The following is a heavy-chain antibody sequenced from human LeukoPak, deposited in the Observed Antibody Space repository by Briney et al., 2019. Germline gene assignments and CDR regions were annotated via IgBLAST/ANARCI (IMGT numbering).Heavy chain of an antibody. CDR1: GGSISKTNW. V-gene: IGHV4-4*02. Sequence: SGTLSLTCGVSGGSISKTNWWTWVRQPPGRGLEWIGEIYHSGSTNYNPSLKSRVTISVDKSKNQFSLKLSSVTAADTAVYYCARTSRINMVLDPWGQGTLVTVSS. J-gene: IGHJ5*02. CDR3: ARTSRINMVLDP. D-gene: IGHD3-10*01. CDR2: IYHSGST.